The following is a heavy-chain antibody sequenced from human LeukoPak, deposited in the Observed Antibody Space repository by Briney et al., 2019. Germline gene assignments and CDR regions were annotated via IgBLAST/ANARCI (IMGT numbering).Heavy chain of an antibody. CDR1: GYTFTGYY. D-gene: IGHD3-10*01. CDR2: INPNSGGT. V-gene: IGHV1-2*06. CDR3: AREGSGSYYTPNLDY. Sequence: ASVKVSCKASGYTFTGYYMHWVRQAPGQGLEWMGRINPNSGGTSYAQKFQGRVTMTRDTSISTAYMELSRLRSEDTAVYYCAREGSGSYYTPNLDYWGQGTLVTVSS. J-gene: IGHJ4*02.